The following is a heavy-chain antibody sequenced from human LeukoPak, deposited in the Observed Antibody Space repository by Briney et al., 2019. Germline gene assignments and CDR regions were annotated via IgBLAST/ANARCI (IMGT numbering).Heavy chain of an antibody. Sequence: GSLRLSCAASGFTFSRHAMSWVRQAPGKGLEWVSTTGLNSVNTLCAESVQGRFSISRDNSKNTLDLQMDNLRVDDTAVYYCAKGDDIGKHPTRAYYFDTWGQGTLVSVSS. D-gene: IGHD5-24*01. CDR1: GFTFSRHA. V-gene: IGHV3-23*01. CDR3: AKGDDIGKHPTRAYYFDT. CDR2: TGLNSVNT. J-gene: IGHJ4*02.